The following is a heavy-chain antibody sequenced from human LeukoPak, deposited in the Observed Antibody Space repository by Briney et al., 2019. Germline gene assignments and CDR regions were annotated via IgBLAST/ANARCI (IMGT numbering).Heavy chain of an antibody. D-gene: IGHD2-2*01. V-gene: IGHV1-2*02. J-gene: IGHJ4*02. CDR1: GYTFTGYY. CDR3: ARNYRAGVPAAIDY. CDR2: INPNSGGT. Sequence: KPGASVKVSCKASGYTFTGYYMHWVRQAPGQGLEWMGWINPNSGGTNYAQKFQGRVTMTRDTSTSTVYMELSSLRSEDTAVYYCARNYRAGVPAAIDYWGQGTLVTVSS.